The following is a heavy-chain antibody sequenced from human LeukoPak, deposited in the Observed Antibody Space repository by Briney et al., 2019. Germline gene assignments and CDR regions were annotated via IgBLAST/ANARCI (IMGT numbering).Heavy chain of an antibody. D-gene: IGHD6-19*01. J-gene: IGHJ6*02. V-gene: IGHV4-59*08. Sequence: SETLSLTCTVSGGSISSYYWIWIRQPPGKGLEWIGYIYYSGSTNYNPSLKSRVTISVDTSKNQFSLKLSSVTAADTAVYYCASIAVAGTGYYYYYGMDVWGQGTTVTVSS. CDR2: IYYSGST. CDR3: ASIAVAGTGYYYYYGMDV. CDR1: GGSISSYY.